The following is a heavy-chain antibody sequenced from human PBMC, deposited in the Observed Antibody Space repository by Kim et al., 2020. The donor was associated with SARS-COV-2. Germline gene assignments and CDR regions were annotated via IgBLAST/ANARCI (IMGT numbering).Heavy chain of an antibody. CDR3: ARWVRVSGNYYFDY. V-gene: IGHV3-48*02. D-gene: IGHD3-10*01. CDR2: ISSSSTI. CDR1: GFTFSNYG. J-gene: IGHJ4*02. Sequence: GGSLRLSCAASGFTFSNYGMRWVRQAPGKGLEWVSFISSSSTIYYADSVKGRFTVSRDNAKNSLYLQMNSLRDEDTAVNYCARWVRVSGNYYFDYWGQGTLVTVSS.